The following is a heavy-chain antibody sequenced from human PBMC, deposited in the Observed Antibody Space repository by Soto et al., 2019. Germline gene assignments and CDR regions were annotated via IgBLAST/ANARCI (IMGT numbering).Heavy chain of an antibody. V-gene: IGHV3-23*01. CDR1: GFTVSSYS. D-gene: IGHD1-7*01. CDR2: ITATGGTT. CDR3: AKCLQVYWNYDAFHI. J-gene: IGHJ3*02. Sequence: GGSLRLSCEASGFTVSSYSMSWVRQVPGKGLEWVSHITATGGTTYYADSVKCRFTIPRDISRNTLYLQMNSLRDEDTAFYYRAKCLQVYWNYDAFHIWGQGTMVTVSS.